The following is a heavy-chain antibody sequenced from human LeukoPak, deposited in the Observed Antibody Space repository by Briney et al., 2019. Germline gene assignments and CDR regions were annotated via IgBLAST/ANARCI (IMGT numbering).Heavy chain of an antibody. D-gene: IGHD6-19*01. CDR3: ARGNTSSKAGRAKYYFDY. CDR2: IYDSGSI. Sequence: SETLSLTCTVSGGSISSSSYYWGWIRQPPGKGLEWIGSIYDSGSIYYNPSLKSRVTISLHTSKNQFSLKLNSVSAADTAVYYCARGNTSSKAGRAKYYFDYWGQGTLVTVSS. CDR1: GGSISSSSYY. J-gene: IGHJ4*02. V-gene: IGHV4-39*07.